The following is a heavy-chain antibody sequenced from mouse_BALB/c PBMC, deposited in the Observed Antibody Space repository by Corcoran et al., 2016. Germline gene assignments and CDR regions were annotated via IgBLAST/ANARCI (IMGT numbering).Heavy chain of an antibody. V-gene: IGHV9-1*02. CDR1: GYTFTNYG. Sequence: QIQLVQSGPELMKPGETVKISCKASGYTFTNYGINWVKQAPGKGFKWMGWINTYTGEPTDADDFKGRFAFSLETSASTAYLQINNLKNEDMATYFWARNYGYDFDYLGQGTTLTVSS. CDR2: INTYTGEP. CDR3: ARNYGYDFDY. J-gene: IGHJ2*01. D-gene: IGHD2-2*01.